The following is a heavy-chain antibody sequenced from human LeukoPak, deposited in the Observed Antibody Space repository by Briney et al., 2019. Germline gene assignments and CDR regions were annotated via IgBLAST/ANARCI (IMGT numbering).Heavy chain of an antibody. Sequence: ASVKVSCKASGYTFTGYYMHWVRQAPGQRLGWRGGINPHSGNTGSAQKFQGRVTLTRNPSISPAYMELSSLRSEDTAAYYCARVSTYFGVVTDFDYWGQGTLVTVPS. CDR1: GYTFTGYY. CDR2: INPHSGNT. J-gene: IGHJ4*02. CDR3: ARVSTYFGVVTDFDY. D-gene: IGHD3-3*01. V-gene: IGHV1-8*02.